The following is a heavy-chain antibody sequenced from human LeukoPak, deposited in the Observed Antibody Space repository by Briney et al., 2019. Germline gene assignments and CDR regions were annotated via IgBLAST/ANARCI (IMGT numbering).Heavy chain of an antibody. CDR2: AHYNGGT. CDR3: ARGGWYEDY. V-gene: IGHV4-59*11. J-gene: IGHJ4*02. D-gene: IGHD6-19*01. Sequence: SETLSLTCSVFGASISDHYWSWIRQPPGKGLEWIGYAHYNGGTNYNSSLKSRLTISVDTSKNQFSLHLTSVTAADTAVYYCARGGWYEDYWGQGTLVTVSS. CDR1: GASISDHY.